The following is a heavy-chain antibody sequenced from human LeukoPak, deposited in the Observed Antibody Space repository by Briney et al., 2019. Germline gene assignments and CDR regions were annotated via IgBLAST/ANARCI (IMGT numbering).Heavy chain of an antibody. J-gene: IGHJ6*03. Sequence: GGSLRLSCAAPGFTFSSYSMNWVRQAPGKGLEWVSYISSSSSTIYYADSVKGRFTISRDNAKNSLYLQMNSLRAEDTAVYYCASLTPIVVVPAAHYYYMDVWGKGTTVTVSS. CDR2: ISSSSSTI. CDR1: GFTFSSYS. V-gene: IGHV3-48*01. CDR3: ASLTPIVVVPAAHYYYMDV. D-gene: IGHD2-2*01.